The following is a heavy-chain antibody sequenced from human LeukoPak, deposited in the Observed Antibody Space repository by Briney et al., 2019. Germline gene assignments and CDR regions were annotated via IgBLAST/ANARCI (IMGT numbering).Heavy chain of an antibody. D-gene: IGHD3-22*01. J-gene: IGHJ4*02. CDR3: AKDYYYDSSGYYGSFDY. CDR1: GFTFSSYA. V-gene: IGHV3-23*01. Sequence: SGGSLRLSCAASGFTFSSYAVSWVRQAPGKGLEWVSAISGSGGSTYYADSVKGRFTISRDNSKNTLYLQMNSLRAEDTAVYYCAKDYYYDSSGYYGSFDYWGQGTLVTVSS. CDR2: ISGSGGST.